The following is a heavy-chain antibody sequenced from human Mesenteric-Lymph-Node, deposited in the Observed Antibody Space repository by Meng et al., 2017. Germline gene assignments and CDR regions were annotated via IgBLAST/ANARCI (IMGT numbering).Heavy chain of an antibody. D-gene: IGHD6-6*01. J-gene: IGHJ5*02. CDR2: IYTSGSI. Sequence: SETLSLTCTVSGGSISSSSYYWSWIRQPAGKGLEYIGRIYTSGSINYNPSLKSRVTISLDTSKNLFSLKLSSVTAADTAVYYCVRESISSTTNWFDPWGQGTLVTVSS. CDR1: GGSISSSSYY. CDR3: VRESISSTTNWFDP. V-gene: IGHV4-61*02.